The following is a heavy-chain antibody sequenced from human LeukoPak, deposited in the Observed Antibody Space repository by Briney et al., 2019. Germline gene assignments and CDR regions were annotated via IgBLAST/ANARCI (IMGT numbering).Heavy chain of an antibody. Sequence: ASVKVSCKTSGYTFIDYYMHWVRQAPGQGLEWMGWISPKSGATDYAQKFQGSVTMTWDTSMTTAYMQLSSLRSDDTAVYFCARGEHHYDSSGREFEYWGQGTLVTVSS. D-gene: IGHD3-22*01. J-gene: IGHJ4*02. V-gene: IGHV1-2*02. CDR1: GYTFIDYY. CDR3: ARGEHHYDSSGREFEY. CDR2: ISPKSGAT.